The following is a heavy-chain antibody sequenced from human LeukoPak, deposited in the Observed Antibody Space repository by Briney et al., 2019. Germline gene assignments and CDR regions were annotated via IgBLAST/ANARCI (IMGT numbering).Heavy chain of an antibody. CDR1: GGSISSYY. J-gene: IGHJ4*02. Sequence: SETLSLTCTVSGGSISSYYWSWIRQPPGKGLEWIGYIYYSGSTNYNPSLKSRVTISVDTSKNQFSLKLSSVTAAGTAVYYCARVGYDILTGYGKLDYWGQGTLVTVSS. CDR3: ARVGYDILTGYGKLDY. D-gene: IGHD3-9*01. V-gene: IGHV4-59*01. CDR2: IYYSGST.